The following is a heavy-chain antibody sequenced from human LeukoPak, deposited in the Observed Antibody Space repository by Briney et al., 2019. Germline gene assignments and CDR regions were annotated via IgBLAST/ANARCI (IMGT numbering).Heavy chain of an antibody. V-gene: IGHV4-61*02. CDR3: ARGRRYDY. CDR1: GGSISSGSYY. Sequence: PSETLSLTYTVSGGSISSGSYYWSWIRQPAGKGLEWIGRIYTSGSTNYNPSLKSRVTISVDTSKNQFSLKLSSVTAADTAVYYCARGRRYDYWGQGTLVTVSS. CDR2: IYTSGST. J-gene: IGHJ4*02.